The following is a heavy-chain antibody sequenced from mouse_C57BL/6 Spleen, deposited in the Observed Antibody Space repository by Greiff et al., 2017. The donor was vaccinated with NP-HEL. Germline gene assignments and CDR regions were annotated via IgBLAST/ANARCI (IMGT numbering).Heavy chain of an antibody. V-gene: IGHV1-52*01. CDR2: IDPSDSET. D-gene: IGHD2-1*01. J-gene: IGHJ4*01. Sequence: QVQLQQSGAELVRPGSSVKLSCKASGYTFTSYWMHWVKQRPIQGLEWIGNIDPSDSETHYNQKFKDKAPLTVDKSSSTAYMQLSSLTSEDSAVYYCAREGVNYAMDYWGQGTSVTVSS. CDR1: GYTFTSYW. CDR3: AREGVNYAMDY.